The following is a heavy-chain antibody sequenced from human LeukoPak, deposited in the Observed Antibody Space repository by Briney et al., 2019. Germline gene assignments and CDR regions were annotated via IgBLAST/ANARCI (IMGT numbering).Heavy chain of an antibody. D-gene: IGHD3-10*01. CDR3: ATVYSGSSSYEDF. V-gene: IGHV3-48*04. J-gene: IGHJ4*02. CDR1: GFTFSSYS. CDR2: ISSSSSTI. Sequence: GGSLRLSCAASGFTFSSYSMNWVRQAPGKGREWVSYISSSSSTIYYADSVKGRFTISRDNSKNTLYLQMDSLRVEDTCVYYCATVYSGSSSYEDFWGQGVVVT.